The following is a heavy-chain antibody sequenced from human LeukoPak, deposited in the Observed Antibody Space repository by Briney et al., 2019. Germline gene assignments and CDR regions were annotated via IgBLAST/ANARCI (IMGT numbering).Heavy chain of an antibody. CDR1: GGSFSGYY. Sequence: PSETLSLTCAVYGGSFSGYYRSWIRQPPGKGLEWIGEINHSGSTNYNPSLKSRVTISVDTSKNQFSLKLSSVTAADTAVYYCARLPSWYYGSGFDYWGHGTLVSVSS. CDR3: ARLPSWYYGSGFDY. CDR2: INHSGST. D-gene: IGHD3-10*01. J-gene: IGHJ4*01. V-gene: IGHV4-34*01.